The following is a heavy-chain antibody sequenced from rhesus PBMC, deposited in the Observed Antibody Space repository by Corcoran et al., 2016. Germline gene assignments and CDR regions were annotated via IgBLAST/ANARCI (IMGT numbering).Heavy chain of an antibody. V-gene: IGHV3-183*02. CDR1: GFTLGDYG. J-gene: IGHJ4*01. D-gene: IGHD6-31*01. CDR2: ISYTGKTL. Sequence: EVQLVESGGGLVQPGGSLRLSCAASGFTLGDYGMHWVRQAPGKGLEWFSSISYTGKTLYYADSVKGRFTVSRDNAKNSLSLQMSSLKAEDTAVYYCTRRQYSSGFDYWGQGVLVTVSS. CDR3: TRRQYSSGFDY.